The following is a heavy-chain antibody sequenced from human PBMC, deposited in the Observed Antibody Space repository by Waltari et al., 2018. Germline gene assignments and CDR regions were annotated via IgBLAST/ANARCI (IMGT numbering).Heavy chain of an antibody. V-gene: IGHV4-39*01. CDR1: GDSVTSGSYY. CDR2: MYYRGSS. J-gene: IGHJ5*01. D-gene: IGHD3-10*01. CDR3: ARAFGSGSYAWFDS. Sequence: QLQLQESGPGLVKPSETLSLTCSVPGDSVTSGSYYWGWIRQPPRKGLEWIGIMYYRGSSYSNPSLKSRVTISVDTSKNQFSLKLSSVAAADTAVYYCARAFGSGSYAWFDSWGQGTLVTVSS.